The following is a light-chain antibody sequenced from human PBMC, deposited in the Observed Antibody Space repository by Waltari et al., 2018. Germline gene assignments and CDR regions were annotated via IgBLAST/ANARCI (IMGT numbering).Light chain of an antibody. CDR3: MIWHNNAWV. Sequence: QPVLTQPTSLSASPGASARLTCTLRSGISVGSYRIFWYQQKPGSPPRYLLNYHTDVGRNQVSGVPGRFSGSKDASANAGILLISGLQSEDEADYYCMIWHNNAWVFGGGTRLTVL. CDR2: YHTDVGR. J-gene: IGLJ2*01. V-gene: IGLV5-45*01. CDR1: SGISVGSYR.